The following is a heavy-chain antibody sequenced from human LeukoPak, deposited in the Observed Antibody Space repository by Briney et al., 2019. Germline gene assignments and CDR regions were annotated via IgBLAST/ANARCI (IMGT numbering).Heavy chain of an antibody. D-gene: IGHD2-2*01. Sequence: GGSLRLSCAASAFTVSSNYMSWVRQAPGKGLEWVSVIYSGGSTYYADSVKGRFTISRDNSKNTLYLQMNSLRAEDTAVYYCAREGVVPAAILGGYYGVDVWGQGTTVTVSS. CDR2: IYSGGST. V-gene: IGHV3-53*01. CDR1: AFTVSSNY. CDR3: AREGVVPAAILGGYYGVDV. J-gene: IGHJ6*02.